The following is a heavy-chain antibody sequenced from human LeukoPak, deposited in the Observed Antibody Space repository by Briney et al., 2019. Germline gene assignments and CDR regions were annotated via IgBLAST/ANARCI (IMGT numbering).Heavy chain of an antibody. CDR1: GYTFTSYG. Sequence: GASVKVSCKASGYTFTSYGISWVRQAPGQGLEWMGWISAYNGNTNYAQKLQGRVTMTTDTSTSTAYMELRSRRSEDTAVYYCARDPSSSWYSDAFDIWGQGTMVTVSS. V-gene: IGHV1-18*01. D-gene: IGHD6-13*01. CDR3: ARDPSSSWYSDAFDI. J-gene: IGHJ3*02. CDR2: ISAYNGNT.